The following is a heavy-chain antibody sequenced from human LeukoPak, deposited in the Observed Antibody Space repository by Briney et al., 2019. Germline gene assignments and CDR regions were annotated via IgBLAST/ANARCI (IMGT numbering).Heavy chain of an antibody. CDR3: ARFPLRFWSGFDY. J-gene: IGHJ4*02. CDR2: INPNSGGT. V-gene: IGHV1-2*02. Sequence: ASVKVSCKASGYTFTGYYMHWVRQAPGQGLEWMGWINPNSGGTNYAQKFQGRVTMTRDTSISTAYMELSRLRSDDTAVYYCARFPLRFWSGFDYWGQGTLVTVSS. D-gene: IGHD3-3*01. CDR1: GYTFTGYY.